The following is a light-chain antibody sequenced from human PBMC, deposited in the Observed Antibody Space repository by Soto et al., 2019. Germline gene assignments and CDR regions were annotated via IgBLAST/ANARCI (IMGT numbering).Light chain of an antibody. CDR2: AAS. J-gene: IGKJ1*01. CDR3: QQYKGISRT. V-gene: IGKV1-8*01. Sequence: FAVTASPANIFTITCQASQGISSYLAWYQQKPGKAPKLLIYAASTLQSGVPSRFSGSGSGTDFTLTIGCLQSDDFATYYCQQYKGISRTFGPGTKVDIK. CDR1: QGISSY.